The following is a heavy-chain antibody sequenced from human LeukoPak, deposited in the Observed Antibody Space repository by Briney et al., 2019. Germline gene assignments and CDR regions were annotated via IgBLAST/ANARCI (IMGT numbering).Heavy chain of an antibody. D-gene: IGHD5-24*01. Sequence: GGSLRLSCAASGFAFKKYSIHWVRQAPGKGLEYVSGISRDGGTADYANSVKGRFTISRDNSKNTLYLQMGSLRAEDMAVYYCAREDRDRDAFDIWGQGTMVTVSS. CDR2: ISRDGGTA. CDR3: AREDRDRDAFDI. J-gene: IGHJ3*02. CDR1: GFAFKKYS. V-gene: IGHV3-64*01.